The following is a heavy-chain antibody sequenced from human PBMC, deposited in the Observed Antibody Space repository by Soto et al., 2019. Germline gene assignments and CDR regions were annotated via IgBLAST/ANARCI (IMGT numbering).Heavy chain of an antibody. Sequence: QVQLQESGPGLVKPSQTLSLTCTVSGGSISSGGYYWSWIRQHPGKGLEWIGYIYYSGSTYYNPSLKSRVTISVDTSKNQFSLKLRSVTVADSAVYYCARDPDSSSWNGEGRGGYGMDVWGQGTTVTVSS. CDR3: ARDPDSSSWNGEGRGGYGMDV. J-gene: IGHJ6*02. CDR2: IYYSGST. V-gene: IGHV4-31*03. D-gene: IGHD6-13*01. CDR1: GGSISSGGYY.